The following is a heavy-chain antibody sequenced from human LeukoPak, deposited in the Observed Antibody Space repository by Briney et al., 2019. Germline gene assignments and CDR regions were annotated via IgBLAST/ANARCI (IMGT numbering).Heavy chain of an antibody. V-gene: IGHV3-7*01. CDR2: IKQDGSEK. D-gene: IGHD1-26*01. CDR1: GFTFSSYW. J-gene: IGHJ4*02. CDR3: ARSPGILGTNYFDY. Sequence: AGGSLRLSCAASGFTFSSYWMSWVRQAPGKGLEWVANIKQDGSEKYYVDSVKGRFTISRDNAKNSLYLQMNSLRAEDTSVYYCARSPGILGTNYFDYWGQGTLVTVSS.